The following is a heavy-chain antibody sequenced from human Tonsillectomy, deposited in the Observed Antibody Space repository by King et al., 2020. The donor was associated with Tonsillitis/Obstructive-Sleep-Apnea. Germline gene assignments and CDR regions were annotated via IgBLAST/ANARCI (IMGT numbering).Heavy chain of an antibody. Sequence: VQLVESGAEVKKPGASVKVSCKASGYTFTNYGISWVRQAPGQGLEWMAWISAHNGHTNYAQKLQGRVTMTTDTSTSTAYMELRSLRSDDTAVYYCAIYSRSHYYDSSGYYTFNYWGQGTLVTVSA. J-gene: IGHJ4*02. CDR2: ISAHNGHT. V-gene: IGHV1-18*01. D-gene: IGHD3-22*01. CDR1: GYTFTNYG. CDR3: AIYSRSHYYDSSGYYTFNY.